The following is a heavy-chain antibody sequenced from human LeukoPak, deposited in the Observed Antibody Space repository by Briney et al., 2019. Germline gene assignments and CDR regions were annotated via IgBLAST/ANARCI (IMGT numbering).Heavy chain of an antibody. CDR1: GFTFSTYA. Sequence: PGGSLRLSCAASGFTFSTYAMRWVRQSPGKGLEYVSAISGNGAGTYYADSVKGRFTISRDNSKNTLYLQMGSLRTEDMAVYYCARRWSGSFSYDYWGQGTLVTVSS. CDR3: ARRWSGSFSYDY. J-gene: IGHJ4*02. V-gene: IGHV3-64*02. D-gene: IGHD1-26*01. CDR2: ISGNGAGT.